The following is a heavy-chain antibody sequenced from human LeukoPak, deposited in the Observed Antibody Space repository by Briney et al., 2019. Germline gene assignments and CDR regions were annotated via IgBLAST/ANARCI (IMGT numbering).Heavy chain of an antibody. J-gene: IGHJ6*04. CDR1: GFTFSSYA. D-gene: IGHD3-10*01. CDR3: ARAKGTVVRGVIIHYGMDV. CDR2: ISYDGSNK. Sequence: PGRSLRLSCAASGFTFSSYAMHWVRQAPGKGLEWVAVISYDGSNKYYADSVKVRFTISRDNSKNTLYLQMNSLRAEDTAVYYCARAKGTVVRGVIIHYGMDVWGKGTTVTVSS. V-gene: IGHV3-30*04.